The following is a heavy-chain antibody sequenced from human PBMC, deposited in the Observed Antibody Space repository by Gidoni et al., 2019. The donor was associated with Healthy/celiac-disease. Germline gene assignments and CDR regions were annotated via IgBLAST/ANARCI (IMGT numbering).Heavy chain of an antibody. Sequence: EVQLVESGGVVVQPGGSLRLSCAASGFTFGDYAMHWVRQAPGKGLEGFSLISWDGGSTYYADSVKGRFTISRDNSKNSLYLQMNSLRAEDTALYYCAKAASTGIAVAGTGYYFDYWGQGTLVTVSS. D-gene: IGHD6-19*01. J-gene: IGHJ4*02. CDR1: GFTFGDYA. CDR3: AKAASTGIAVAGTGYYFDY. V-gene: IGHV3-43D*03. CDR2: ISWDGGST.